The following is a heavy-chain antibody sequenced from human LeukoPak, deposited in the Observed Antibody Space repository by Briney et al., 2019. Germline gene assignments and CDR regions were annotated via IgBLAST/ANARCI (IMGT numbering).Heavy chain of an antibody. V-gene: IGHV3-23*01. CDR3: AKDYTWNDEPYFFNY. Sequence: GGSLRLSCAASGFTFNNYVMSWVRQAPGKGLEWVSGVASSGGSTHYADSVKGRFTISRDNSKNTVYLQMNSLRPEDTARYYCAKDYTWNDEPYFFNYWGQGTLVTVSS. CDR1: GFTFNNYV. CDR2: VASSGGST. J-gene: IGHJ4*02. D-gene: IGHD1-1*01.